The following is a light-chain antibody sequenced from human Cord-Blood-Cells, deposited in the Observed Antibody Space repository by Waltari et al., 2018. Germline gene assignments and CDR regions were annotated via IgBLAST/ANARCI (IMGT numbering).Light chain of an antibody. CDR1: RIAVGSYNL. CDR3: CSYAGSSAV. J-gene: IGLJ3*02. Sequence: QSALTQPASVSGSPGQSITISCTGTRIAVGSYNLYSWYQQPPGKAPKPMIYEGSKRPSGVSNRFSGSKSGNTASLTISGLQAEDEADYYCCSYAGSSAVFGGGTKLTVL. CDR2: EGS. V-gene: IGLV2-23*01.